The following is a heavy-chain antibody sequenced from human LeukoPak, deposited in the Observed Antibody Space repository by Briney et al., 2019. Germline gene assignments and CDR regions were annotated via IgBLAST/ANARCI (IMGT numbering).Heavy chain of an antibody. CDR3: ARALDIVADDAFDI. J-gene: IGHJ3*02. V-gene: IGHV1-69*01. CDR2: IIPIFGTA. Sequence: ASVKVSCKASGGTFSSYAISWVRQAPGQGLEWMGGIIPIFGTANYAQKFQGRVTITADESTSTAYMGLSSLRSEDTAVYYCARALDIVADDAFDIWGQGTMVTVSS. CDR1: GGTFSSYA. D-gene: IGHD5-12*01.